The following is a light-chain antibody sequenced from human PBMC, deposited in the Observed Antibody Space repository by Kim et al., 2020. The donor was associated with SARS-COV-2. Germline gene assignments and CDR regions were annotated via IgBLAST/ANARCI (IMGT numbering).Light chain of an antibody. V-gene: IGKV3-20*01. CDR3: QQYGSSGTWT. J-gene: IGKJ1*01. CDR1: QSVSSSY. CDR2: GAS. Sequence: EIVLTQSPGTLSLSPGERATFSCRASQSVSSSYLAWYQQKPGQAPRLLIYGASSRATGIPDRFSGSGSGTDFTLTISRLEPEDFAVYYCQQYGSSGTWTFGQGTKVDIK.